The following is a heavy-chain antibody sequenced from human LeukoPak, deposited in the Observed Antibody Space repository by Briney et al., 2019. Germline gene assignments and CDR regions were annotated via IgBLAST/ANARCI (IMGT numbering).Heavy chain of an antibody. CDR3: AKTQETYYDFWSGYRNWFDP. V-gene: IGHV3-30*04. CDR2: ISYDGSNK. J-gene: IGHJ5*02. Sequence: GGSLRLSCAASGFTFSSYAMHWVRQAPGKGLEWVAVISYDGSNKYYADSVKGRFTISRDNSKNTLYLQMNSLRAEDTAVYYCAKTQETYYDFWSGYRNWFDPWGQGTLVTVSS. D-gene: IGHD3-3*01. CDR1: GFTFSSYA.